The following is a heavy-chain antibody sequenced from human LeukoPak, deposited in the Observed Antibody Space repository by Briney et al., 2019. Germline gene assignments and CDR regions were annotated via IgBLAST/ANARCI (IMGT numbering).Heavy chain of an antibody. CDR2: INSDGGTT. V-gene: IGHV3-74*01. J-gene: IGHJ4*02. Sequence: GGSLRLSCGASEFTFGTYWMHWVRQAPGKGLVWVSGINSDGGTTTYADSVKGRFTISRDNAKNTLYLQMNNLRAEDTAIYYCATDSYVSGSYYRLFYWGQGTLVTVSS. CDR1: EFTFGTYW. D-gene: IGHD3-10*01. CDR3: ATDSYVSGSYYRLFY.